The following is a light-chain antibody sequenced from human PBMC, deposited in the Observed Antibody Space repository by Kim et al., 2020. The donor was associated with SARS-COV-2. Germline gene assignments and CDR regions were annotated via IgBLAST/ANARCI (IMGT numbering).Light chain of an antibody. CDR2: EVT. CDR1: SSDVGGYKP. V-gene: IGLV2-8*01. CDR3: NSYAGNNLWV. Sequence: QSALTQPPSASGSPGQSVTISCPGTSSDVGGYKPVSRYKQHPGKPPKLVIYEVTKRPEGVPDRFSASKSGNTASLSVSALRSDDEADYYCNSYAGNNLWVFVGGTKRTFL. J-gene: IGLJ3*02.